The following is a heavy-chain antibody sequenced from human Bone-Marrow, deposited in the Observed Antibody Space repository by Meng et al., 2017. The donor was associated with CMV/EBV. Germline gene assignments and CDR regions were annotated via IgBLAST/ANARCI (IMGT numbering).Heavy chain of an antibody. V-gene: IGHV1-8*01. J-gene: IGHJ6*02. CDR1: GYTFTSYD. CDR3: ARRLTAARPRAKVWYYGMDV. D-gene: IGHD6-6*01. Sequence: KVSCKASGYTFTSYDINWVRQATGQGLEWMGWMNPNSGNTGYAQKFQGRVTMTRNTSISTAYMELSSLRSEDTAVYYCARRLTAARPRAKVWYYGMDVWGQGTTVTVSS. CDR2: MNPNSGNT.